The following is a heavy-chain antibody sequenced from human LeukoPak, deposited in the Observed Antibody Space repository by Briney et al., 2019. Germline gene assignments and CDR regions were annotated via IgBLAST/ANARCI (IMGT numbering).Heavy chain of an antibody. CDR1: GFPFSTHS. Sequence: RPGGSLRLACAASGFPFSTHSLNWVRQAPGKGLEWVSSISAGGDLVYYGDSVKGRFTMSRDNAKNALHLQMDRLPAEDTAVYYSVRDKYHRSNYAYFHSWGHGTLATVPS. D-gene: IGHD3-16*01. J-gene: IGHJ5*01. CDR2: ISAGGDLV. CDR3: VRDKYHRSNYAYFHS. V-gene: IGHV3-21*01.